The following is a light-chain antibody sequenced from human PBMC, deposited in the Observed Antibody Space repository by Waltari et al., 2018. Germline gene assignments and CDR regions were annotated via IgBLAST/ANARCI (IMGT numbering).Light chain of an antibody. CDR3: QQYNKGLDT. V-gene: IGKV3D-15*01. Sequence: EIVMTQSPANLSVSPGEGAIISCRASQSVASLAWYQQKPGQAPRLLIFDASTRATGIPARFSGSGSGTEFTLTISSLQSEDSAVYFCQQYNKGLDTFGQGTKLEIK. J-gene: IGKJ2*01. CDR1: QSVAS. CDR2: DAS.